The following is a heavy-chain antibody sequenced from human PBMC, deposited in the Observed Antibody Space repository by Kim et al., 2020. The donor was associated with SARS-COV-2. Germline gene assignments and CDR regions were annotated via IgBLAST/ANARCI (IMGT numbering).Heavy chain of an antibody. J-gene: IGHJ4*02. D-gene: IGHD4-17*01. V-gene: IGHV3-23*01. Sequence: GGSLRLSCAVSGFTFSVYALTRVRQAPGKGLECVSGISGSGGSTSYADSVKGRFTISKDNSNNMLYLQMNSLRVEDTAVYYCAKTLYGGHSHWGQGTLVT. CDR1: GFTFSVYA. CDR3: AKTLYGGHSH. CDR2: ISGSGGST.